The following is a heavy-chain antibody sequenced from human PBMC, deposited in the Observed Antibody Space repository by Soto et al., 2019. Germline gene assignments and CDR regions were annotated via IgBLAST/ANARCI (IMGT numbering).Heavy chain of an antibody. D-gene: IGHD3-3*01. CDR3: AKEGHYDFWSGYYPPPGYYYGMDV. J-gene: IGHJ6*02. CDR1: GFTFSSYA. CDR2: ISGSGGST. V-gene: IGHV3-23*01. Sequence: EVQLLESGGGLVQPGGSLRLSCAASGFTFSSYAMSWVRQAPGKGLEWVSAISGSGGSTYYADSVKGRFTISRDNSKNTLYLQMNSLRAEDTAVYYCAKEGHYDFWSGYYPPPGYYYGMDVWGQGTTVTVSS.